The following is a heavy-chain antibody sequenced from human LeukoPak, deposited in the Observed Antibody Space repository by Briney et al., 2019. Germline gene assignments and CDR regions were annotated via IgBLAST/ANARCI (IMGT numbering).Heavy chain of an antibody. CDR3: ARHRSEGGATHLDC. Sequence: PSETLSLTCAVSGGSFSDNYWSWIRQSPGKGLEWIAYNNYSGNSHYNPSLKSRVTVSVDTSKNQFSLKLNSVTAADTAVYYCARHRSEGGATHLDCWGQGTLVTVSS. V-gene: IGHV4-59*08. D-gene: IGHD1-26*01. CDR2: NNYSGNS. CDR1: GGSFSDNY. J-gene: IGHJ4*02.